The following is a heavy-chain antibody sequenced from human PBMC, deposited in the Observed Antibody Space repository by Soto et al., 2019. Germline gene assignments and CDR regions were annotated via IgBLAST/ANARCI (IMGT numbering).Heavy chain of an antibody. CDR1: GFSLITSGVG. CDR2: IYWDDDK. Sequence: SGPPLVNPTQTLTLTCTFSGFSLITSGVGVGWIRQPPGKALEWLALIYWDDDKRYSPSLKSRLTITKDTSKNQVVLTMTKMVPVDTAAYYGAHFHYYLDSSGYPGHFDYWGQGTLVTVSS. V-gene: IGHV2-5*02. CDR3: AHFHYYLDSSGYPGHFDY. D-gene: IGHD3-22*01. J-gene: IGHJ4*02.